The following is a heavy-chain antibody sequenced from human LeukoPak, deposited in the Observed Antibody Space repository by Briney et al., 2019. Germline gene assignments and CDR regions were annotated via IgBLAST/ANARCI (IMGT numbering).Heavy chain of an antibody. CDR2: ISSNGGST. V-gene: IGHV3-64D*09. CDR1: GFAFSSYA. J-gene: IGHJ4*02. Sequence: GRSLRLSCSASGFAFSSYAMHWVCQAPGKGLEYVSAISSNGGSTYYADSVKGRFTISRDNSKNTLYLQMSSLRAEDTAVYYCVKDEYSSSWYDYFDYWGQGTLVTVSS. D-gene: IGHD6-13*01. CDR3: VKDEYSSSWYDYFDY.